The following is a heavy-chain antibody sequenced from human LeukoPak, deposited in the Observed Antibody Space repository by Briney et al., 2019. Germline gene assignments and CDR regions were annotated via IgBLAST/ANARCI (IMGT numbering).Heavy chain of an antibody. Sequence: ASVKVSCKASGYTFTSYYMHWVRQAPGQGLEWMGIINPSGGSTSYAQKFQGRVTMTRDTSTSTVYMELSSLRSEDTAVYYCARGIAAAGTGSDDAFDIWGQGTMVTVSS. D-gene: IGHD6-13*01. CDR1: GYTFTSYY. V-gene: IGHV1-46*01. CDR2: INPSGGST. CDR3: ARGIAAAGTGSDDAFDI. J-gene: IGHJ3*02.